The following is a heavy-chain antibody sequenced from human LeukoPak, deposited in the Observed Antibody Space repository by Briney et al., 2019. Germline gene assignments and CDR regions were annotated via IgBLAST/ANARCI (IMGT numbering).Heavy chain of an antibody. J-gene: IGHJ4*02. CDR2: IRYDGINK. CDR1: GFTFSFYD. V-gene: IGHV3-30*02. D-gene: IGHD2-15*01. CDR3: AKGVVVVPAKYYFDY. Sequence: GGSLRLSCAASGFTFSFYDMHWVRQAPGKGLEWVAFIRYDGINKYYADSMKGRFTISRDNSKNTLYLQMNSLRAEDTAVYYCAKGVVVVPAKYYFDYWGQGTLVTVSS.